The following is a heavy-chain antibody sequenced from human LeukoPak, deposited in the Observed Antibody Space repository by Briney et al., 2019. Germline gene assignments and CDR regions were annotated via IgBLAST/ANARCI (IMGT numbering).Heavy chain of an antibody. CDR2: INHSGST. Sequence: SETLSLTCAVYGGSFSGYYWSWVRQPPGKGREWIGEINHSGSTNYNPSLKSRVTISVATSKTQFSLKLSSVTAADTAVYYCASPRMAAAGTDYWGQGTLVTVSS. J-gene: IGHJ4*02. CDR1: GGSFSGYY. CDR3: ASPRMAAAGTDY. D-gene: IGHD6-13*01. V-gene: IGHV4-34*01.